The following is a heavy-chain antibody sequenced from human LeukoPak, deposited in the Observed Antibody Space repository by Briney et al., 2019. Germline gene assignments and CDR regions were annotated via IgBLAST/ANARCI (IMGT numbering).Heavy chain of an antibody. J-gene: IGHJ5*02. D-gene: IGHD1-26*01. CDR1: GGSITNYY. Sequence: SETLSLTCNVFGGSITNYYWSWVRQPPGKGLEGIGFVFYTGSTTYNPSLRSRVTMSVDTSKNQFSLKLSSVTAADTAVYYCARERGVGATGWFDPWGQGTLVTVSS. V-gene: IGHV4-59*12. CDR2: VFYTGST. CDR3: ARERGVGATGWFDP.